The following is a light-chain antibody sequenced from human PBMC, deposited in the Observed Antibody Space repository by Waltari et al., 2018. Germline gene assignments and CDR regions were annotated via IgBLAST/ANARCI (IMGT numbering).Light chain of an antibody. V-gene: IGKV1-5*03. Sequence: DIQMTQSPSTLSASVGDRVTITCRASHRISSWLAWYQQKPGKAPNLLIYEASSLQSGVSSRFSGSGSGTEFTLTINSLQPDDFVTYYCQQYNTYPYTFGQGTKLEI. CDR2: EAS. CDR3: QQYNTYPYT. CDR1: HRISSW. J-gene: IGKJ2*01.